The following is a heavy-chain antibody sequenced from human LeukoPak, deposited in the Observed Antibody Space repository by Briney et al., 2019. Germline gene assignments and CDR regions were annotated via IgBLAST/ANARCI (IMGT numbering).Heavy chain of an antibody. J-gene: IGHJ6*02. CDR1: GGSVSSGSYY. CDR3: ARDRYDTLTGYRLDV. V-gene: IGHV4-61*01. Sequence: SETLSLTCTVSGGSVSSGSYYWGWIRQPPGKGLEWIGYIYYSGSTNYNPSLKSRVTISVDTSKNQFSLKLSSVTAADTAVYYCARDRYDTLTGYRLDVWGQGTTVTVSS. D-gene: IGHD3-9*01. CDR2: IYYSGST.